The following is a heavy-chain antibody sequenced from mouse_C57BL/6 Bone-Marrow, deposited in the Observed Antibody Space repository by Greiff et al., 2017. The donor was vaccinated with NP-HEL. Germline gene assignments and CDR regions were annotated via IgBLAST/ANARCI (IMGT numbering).Heavy chain of an antibody. V-gene: IGHV5-6*01. Sequence: EVQVVESGGDLVKPGGSLKLSCAASGFTFSSYGMSWVRQTPDKRLEWVATISSGGSYTYYPDSVKGRFTISRDNAKNTLYLQMSSLKSEDTAMYYGARQYYGSSYFDYWGQGTTLTVSS. CDR3: ARQYYGSSYFDY. CDR1: GFTFSSYG. J-gene: IGHJ2*01. CDR2: ISSGGSYT. D-gene: IGHD1-1*01.